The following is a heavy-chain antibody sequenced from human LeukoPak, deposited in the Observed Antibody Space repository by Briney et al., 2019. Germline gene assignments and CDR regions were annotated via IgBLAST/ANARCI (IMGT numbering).Heavy chain of an antibody. Sequence: LKTLSLTCTVSGGSISSYYWSWIRQTPGKGLEWIGYIYYSGSTNYNPSLKSRVTISVDTSKNQFSLKLSSVTAADTAVYYCARRGWDSTFDYWGQGTLVTVSS. CDR3: ARRGWDSTFDY. J-gene: IGHJ4*02. V-gene: IGHV4-59*01. D-gene: IGHD2/OR15-2a*01. CDR2: IYYSGST. CDR1: GGSISSYY.